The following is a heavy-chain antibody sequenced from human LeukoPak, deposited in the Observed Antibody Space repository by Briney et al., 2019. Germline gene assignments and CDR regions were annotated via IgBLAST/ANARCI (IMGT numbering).Heavy chain of an antibody. CDR2: ISYDGSNK. V-gene: IGHV3-30*04. CDR3: ARAGGYNSYYFDY. CDR1: GFTFSSYA. D-gene: IGHD5-24*01. J-gene: IGHJ4*02. Sequence: PGRSLRLSCAASGFTFSSYAMHWVRQAPGKGLEWVPVISYDGSNKYYADSVKGRFTISRDNSKNTLYLQMNSLRAEDTAVYYCARAGGYNSYYFDYWGQGTLVTVSS.